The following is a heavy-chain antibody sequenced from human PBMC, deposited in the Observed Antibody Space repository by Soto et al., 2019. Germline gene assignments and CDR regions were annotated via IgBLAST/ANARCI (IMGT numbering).Heavy chain of an antibody. V-gene: IGHV2-5*01. CDR1: GFSLSTGGGA. J-gene: IGHJ5*02. Sequence: QITLKESGPTLVKPTETLTLTCTFSGFSLSTGGGAVGWIRQPPGKALEWLALIYANGNEVYSSSLRNRLTITQDTSKNQLVLTMTNMDPVDTATYYCAHRRSVASRCWFDPWGQGTLVIVSS. CDR2: IYANGNE. D-gene: IGHD6-6*01. CDR3: AHRRSVASRCWFDP.